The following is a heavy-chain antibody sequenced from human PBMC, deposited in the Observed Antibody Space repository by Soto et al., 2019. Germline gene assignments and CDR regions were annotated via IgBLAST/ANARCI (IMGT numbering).Heavy chain of an antibody. Sequence: TLSLACSFSGGSFSSDSFIWSWVRQFPGKGLEWIGYINYSGTTYYNPSLRSRITMSVDTSKNQFSLNLSSVTAADTAVYYCARDHKWDGMDVWGQGTTVTVSS. CDR3: ARDHKWDGMDV. CDR1: GGSFSSDSFI. V-gene: IGHV4-31*03. D-gene: IGHD1-26*01. J-gene: IGHJ6*02. CDR2: INYSGTT.